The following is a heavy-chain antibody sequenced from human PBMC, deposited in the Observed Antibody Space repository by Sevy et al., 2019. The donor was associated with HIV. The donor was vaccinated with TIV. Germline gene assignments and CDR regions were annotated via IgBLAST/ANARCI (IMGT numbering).Heavy chain of an antibody. CDR3: ARGIAARRFDY. CDR1: GGSFSGYY. V-gene: IGHV4-34*01. J-gene: IGHJ4*02. Sequence: PETLSLTCAVYGGSFSGYYWSWIRQPPGKGLEWIGEINHSGSTNYNPSLKSRVTISVDTSKNQFSLKLSSVTAADTAVYYCARGIAARRFDYWGQGTLVTVSS. CDR2: INHSGST. D-gene: IGHD6-6*01.